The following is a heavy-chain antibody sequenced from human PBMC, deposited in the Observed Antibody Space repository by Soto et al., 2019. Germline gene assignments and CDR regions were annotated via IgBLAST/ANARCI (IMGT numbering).Heavy chain of an antibody. Sequence: ASVKVSCKASGYTFTSYGISWVRQSPGQGLEWMGWVSAYNGNTNYAQKLQGRVTMTTDTSTSTAYMELRSLRSDDTAVYYCAREDVINGFDYWGQGTLVTVSS. CDR2: VSAYNGNT. CDR1: GYTFTSYG. CDR3: AREDVINGFDY. V-gene: IGHV1-18*01. J-gene: IGHJ4*02. D-gene: IGHD2-8*01.